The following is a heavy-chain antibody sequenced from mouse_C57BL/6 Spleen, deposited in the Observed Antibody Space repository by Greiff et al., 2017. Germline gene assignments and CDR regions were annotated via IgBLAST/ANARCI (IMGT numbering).Heavy chain of an antibody. D-gene: IGHD1-1*01. Sequence: VQLQQSGAELVKPGASVKISCKASGYAFSSYWMNWVKQRPGKGLEWIGQIYPGDGDTNYNGKFKGKATLTADKSSSTAYMQLSSLTSEDSAVYFCAISYFYWSSYYAMDYWGQGTSVTVSS. CDR1: GYAFSSYW. V-gene: IGHV1-80*01. CDR3: AISYFYWSSYYAMDY. CDR2: IYPGDGDT. J-gene: IGHJ4*01.